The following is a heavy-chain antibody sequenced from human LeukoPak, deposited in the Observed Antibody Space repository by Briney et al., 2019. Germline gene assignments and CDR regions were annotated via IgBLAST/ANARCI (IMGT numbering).Heavy chain of an antibody. CDR3: ARTGEYSGSGPPWAFDI. J-gene: IGHJ3*02. CDR1: GGSITSYY. CDR2: IYSSGST. Sequence: PSETLSLTCTVSGGSITSYYWSWIRQPPGKGLEWIGYIYSSGSTTYNPSLKSRVTISVDTSKNQFSLKLTSVTAADTAVYYCARTGEYSGSGPPWAFDIWGQGTMVTVSS. V-gene: IGHV4-59*08. D-gene: IGHD3-10*01.